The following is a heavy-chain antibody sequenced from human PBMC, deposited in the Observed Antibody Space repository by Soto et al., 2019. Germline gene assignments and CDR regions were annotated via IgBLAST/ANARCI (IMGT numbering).Heavy chain of an antibody. J-gene: IGHJ5*02. CDR1: GASISGFY. D-gene: IGHD1-1*01. Sequence: SETLSLTCTVSGASISGFYWSWIRKSAGKGLEWIGRIYATGTTDYNPSLKSRVMTSVDTSKKQFSLKLRSVTAADTAVYYCVRDGTKTLRDWFDPWGQGISVTVSS. CDR2: IYATGTT. V-gene: IGHV4-4*07. CDR3: VRDGTKTLRDWFDP.